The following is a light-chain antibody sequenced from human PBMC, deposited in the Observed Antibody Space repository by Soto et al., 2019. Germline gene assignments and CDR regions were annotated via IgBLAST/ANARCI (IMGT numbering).Light chain of an antibody. CDR1: QSISSY. CDR2: AAS. Sequence: DIQMTQSPSSLSASVGDRVTITCRASQSISSYLNWYQQKPGKTPKLLIYAASSLQSGVPSRFSGSGSGTDFTLTISSLQPEAFATYYCQQGYSTPFSFGPGTKVDIK. CDR3: QQGYSTPFS. V-gene: IGKV1-39*01. J-gene: IGKJ3*01.